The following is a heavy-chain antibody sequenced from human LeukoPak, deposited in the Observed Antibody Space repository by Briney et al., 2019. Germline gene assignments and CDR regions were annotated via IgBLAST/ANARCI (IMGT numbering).Heavy chain of an antibody. CDR2: IYYSGST. CDR1: GGSISSFH. D-gene: IGHD4-17*01. V-gene: IGHV4-59*08. Sequence: SETLSLTCTVSGGSISSFHWSWIRQPPGKGLEWIGYIYYSGSTNYNPSLKSRVTISVDTSKNQFSLKLSSVTAADTAVYYCAREYGDYVGGFDYWGQGTLVTVSS. J-gene: IGHJ4*02. CDR3: AREYGDYVGGFDY.